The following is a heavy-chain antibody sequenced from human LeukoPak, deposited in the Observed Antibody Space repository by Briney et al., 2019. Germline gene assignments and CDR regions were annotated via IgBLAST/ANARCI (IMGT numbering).Heavy chain of an antibody. CDR3: ARHGTSGTNLNWFDP. CDR2: IYYSGST. V-gene: IGHV4-59*01. CDR1: GGSISSFY. J-gene: IGHJ5*02. Sequence: PSETLSLTCTVSGGSISSFYWSWIRQPPGKGLEWIGYIYYSGSTNYNPSLKSRVTISVDTSKNQFSLKLSSVTATDTAVYYCARHGTSGTNLNWFDPWGQGTLVTVSS. D-gene: IGHD1-1*01.